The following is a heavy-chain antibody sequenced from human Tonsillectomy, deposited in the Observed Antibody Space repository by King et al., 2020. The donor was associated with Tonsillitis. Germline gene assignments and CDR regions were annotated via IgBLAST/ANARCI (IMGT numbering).Heavy chain of an antibody. CDR3: AKDSLYYDCSTLDY. CDR2: ISYDGSKK. Sequence: QVQLVESGGGVVQPGRSLRSYCAASGFTFSSYGMRWVRQAPGKGLEWVAVISYDGSKKYYADSVKGRFTISRDNSKKTLYLQMNSLRAEDTAVYYCAKDSLYYDCSTLDYWGQGTLVTVSS. J-gene: IGHJ4*02. D-gene: IGHD3-22*01. V-gene: IGHV3-30*18. CDR1: GFTFSSYG.